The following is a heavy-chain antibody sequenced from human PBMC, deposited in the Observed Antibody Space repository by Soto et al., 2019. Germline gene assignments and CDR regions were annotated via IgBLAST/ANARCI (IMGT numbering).Heavy chain of an antibody. CDR1: GFSFVSYW. J-gene: IGHJ4*02. V-gene: IGHV3-74*01. Sequence: EVQLAESGGGLVLTGGSLRLSCAASGFSFVSYWMHWVRQVPGEGLAWVSRINGNADNSDYADSVKGRFTISRDNAMNRLYLQMDSLRADDTGVYYCVRDFRGAVAGSEFDHLGQGPLVTVSS. CDR2: INGNADNS. D-gene: IGHD6-19*01. CDR3: VRDFRGAVAGSEFDH.